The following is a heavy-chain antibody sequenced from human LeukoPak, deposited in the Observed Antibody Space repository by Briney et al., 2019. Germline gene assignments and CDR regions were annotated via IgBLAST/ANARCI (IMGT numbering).Heavy chain of an antibody. V-gene: IGHV3-53*01. CDR2: ICSGGST. Sequence: GGSLRLSCAASGFTFSSSAMSWVRQAPGKGLEWVSVICSGGSTYYADSVKGRFTISRDNSKNTLYLQMNSLRAEDTAVYYCARGIAVAGRFDYWGQGTLVTVSS. J-gene: IGHJ4*02. CDR3: ARGIAVAGRFDY. D-gene: IGHD6-19*01. CDR1: GFTFSSSA.